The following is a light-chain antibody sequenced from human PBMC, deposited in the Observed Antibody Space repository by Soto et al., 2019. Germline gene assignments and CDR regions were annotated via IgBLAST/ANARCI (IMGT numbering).Light chain of an antibody. V-gene: IGLV1-51*01. CDR1: SSNIGGNS. Sequence: QSVITQPPSVSAAPGHKFTISCSGSSSNIGGNSVSWYQQLPGTAPKLLIYDDNKRPSGIPDRFSGSKSGTSATLGITGFQTGDEADYYCGSWDSSLSAYVFGTGTKVTVL. J-gene: IGLJ1*01. CDR2: DDN. CDR3: GSWDSSLSAYV.